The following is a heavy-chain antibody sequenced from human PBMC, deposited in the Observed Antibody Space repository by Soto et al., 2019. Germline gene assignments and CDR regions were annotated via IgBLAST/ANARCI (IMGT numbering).Heavy chain of an antibody. V-gene: IGHV3-7*01. D-gene: IGHD6-6*01. CDR1: GFTFSSYW. J-gene: IGHJ6*02. CDR2: IKQDGTEE. CDR3: ARGGVYSSSSLPRFYYYAMDV. Sequence: PVGSLRLSCAASGFTFSSYWMTWVRQAPGKGLEWVASIKQDGTEEYYVDSMKGRFTISRDNAKKSLFLQMNSLRAEDTAVFYCARGGVYSSSSLPRFYYYAMDVWGQGTTVTVSS.